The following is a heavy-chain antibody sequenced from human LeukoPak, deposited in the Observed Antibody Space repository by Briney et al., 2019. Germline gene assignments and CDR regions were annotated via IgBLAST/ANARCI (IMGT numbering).Heavy chain of an antibody. J-gene: IGHJ4*02. CDR3: AKGLRFSGLQGDFDY. CDR2: ISGSGGST. Sequence: GRSLRLSCAASGFTFSSYAMNWIRQPPGKGLEWVSAISGSGGSTYYADSVKGRFTISRENSKNTLYLQMNSLRAEDTAVYYCAKGLRFSGLQGDFDYWGQGTLVTVSS. D-gene: IGHD3-10*01. CDR1: GFTFSSYA. V-gene: IGHV3-23*01.